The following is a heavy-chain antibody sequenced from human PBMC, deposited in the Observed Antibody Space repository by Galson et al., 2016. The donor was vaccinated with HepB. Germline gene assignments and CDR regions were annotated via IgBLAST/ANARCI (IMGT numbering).Heavy chain of an antibody. Sequence: FLRLSCAASGFTFNIYAMSWVRQAPGMGLEWVAAIAGSGAPTNYADSVKGRFTIPRDNSKNTPYLPMNSLRAEDTAVYYCAKGLYGDYRYFDDWGQGTLVTVSS. V-gene: IGHV3-23*01. D-gene: IGHD4-17*01. CDR2: IAGSGAPT. CDR3: AKGLYGDYRYFDD. CDR1: GFTFNIYA. J-gene: IGHJ4*02.